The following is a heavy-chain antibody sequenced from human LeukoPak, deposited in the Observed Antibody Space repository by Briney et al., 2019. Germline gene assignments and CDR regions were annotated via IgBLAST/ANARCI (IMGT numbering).Heavy chain of an antibody. CDR3: ARGSAVVGYTRGDAFDL. Sequence: SVKVSCKASGGAFSSSAVSWVRQAPGQGLEWMGGIIPVFNSPNYAQKFQGRVTMTRDTSISTAYMEMSRLKSDDTAVYYCARGSAVVGYTRGDAFDLWGQGTLVTVSS. J-gene: IGHJ3*01. CDR1: GGAFSSSA. D-gene: IGHD5-18*01. CDR2: IIPVFNSP. V-gene: IGHV1-69*05.